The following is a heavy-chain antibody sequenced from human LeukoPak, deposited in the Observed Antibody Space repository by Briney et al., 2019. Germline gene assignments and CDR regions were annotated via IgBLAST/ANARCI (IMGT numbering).Heavy chain of an antibody. Sequence: PGGSLRLSCAASGFTFSSYAMSWVRQAPGKGLEWVSAISGSGGSTYYADSVKGRLTISRDNSKNTLYLQMNSLRAEDTAVYYCATTYCGGDCYPRGDYWGQGTLVTVSS. V-gene: IGHV3-23*01. CDR3: ATTYCGGDCYPRGDY. CDR1: GFTFSSYA. J-gene: IGHJ4*02. CDR2: ISGSGGST. D-gene: IGHD2-21*02.